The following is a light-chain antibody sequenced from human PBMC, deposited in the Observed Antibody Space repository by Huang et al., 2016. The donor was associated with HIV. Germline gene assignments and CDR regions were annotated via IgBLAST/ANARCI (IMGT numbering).Light chain of an antibody. CDR3: QQSFNTPPYT. CDR2: GAS. J-gene: IGKJ2*01. V-gene: IGKV1-39*01. CDR1: QTIITY. Sequence: DIQMTQSPSSLSASVGDRVTITCRASQTIITYLNWYQQKPGKAPKLLIYGASSLHSGVPSMCSGSGSGTDFTLTISSLQPDEFATCYCQQSFNTPPYTFGQGTKLEIK.